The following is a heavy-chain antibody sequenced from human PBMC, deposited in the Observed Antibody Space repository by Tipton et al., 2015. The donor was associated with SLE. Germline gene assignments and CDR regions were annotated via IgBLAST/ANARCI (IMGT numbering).Heavy chain of an antibody. J-gene: IGHJ4*02. Sequence: LRLSCTVSGGSISSYYWSWIRQPPGKGLAWLGYIYYSGSTNYNPSLKSRVTTSVDTSKNQFSLKLSSVTAADTAVYYCAAQHYSGYQGSFDYWGQGTLVTVSS. CDR2: IYYSGST. D-gene: IGHD3-22*01. CDR3: AAQHYSGYQGSFDY. CDR1: GGSISSYY. V-gene: IGHV4-59*01.